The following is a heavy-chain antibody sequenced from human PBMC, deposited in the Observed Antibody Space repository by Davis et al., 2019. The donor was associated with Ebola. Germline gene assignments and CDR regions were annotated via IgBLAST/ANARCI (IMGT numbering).Heavy chain of an antibody. J-gene: IGHJ6*02. CDR3: ARDRPLDFFFGDYYGMDV. D-gene: IGHD3-16*01. CDR1: GDSISSDNYY. CDR2: IYYTGST. Sequence: MPGGSLRLSCTVSGDSISSDNYYWGWIRQPPGKGLEWIGSIYYTGSTYYTPSLKSRVTISVDTSKNQFSLKLSSVTAADTAVYYCARDRPLDFFFGDYYGMDVWGQGTTVTVSS. V-gene: IGHV4-39*02.